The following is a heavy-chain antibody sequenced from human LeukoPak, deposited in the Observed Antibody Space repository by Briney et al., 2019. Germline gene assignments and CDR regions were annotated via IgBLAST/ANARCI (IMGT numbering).Heavy chain of an antibody. CDR2: IYYSGST. CDR1: GGSFSGYY. J-gene: IGHJ5*02. Sequence: SETLSLTCAVYGGSFSGYYWSWIRQPPGKGLEWIGYIYYSGSTNYNPSLKSRVTISVDTSKNQFSLKLSSVTAADTAVYYCARHPTVTTVNWFDPWGQGTLVTVSS. CDR3: ARHPTVTTVNWFDP. V-gene: IGHV4-59*08. D-gene: IGHD4-17*01.